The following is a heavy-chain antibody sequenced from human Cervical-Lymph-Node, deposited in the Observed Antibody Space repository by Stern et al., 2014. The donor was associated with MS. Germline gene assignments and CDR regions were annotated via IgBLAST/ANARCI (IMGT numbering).Heavy chain of an antibody. CDR1: GYSFTAYY. J-gene: IGHJ6*02. CDR3: ARERHSMDV. Sequence: VQLLKSGAEVKKPGASVKVSCQASGYSFTAYYMHWVRQAPGQGLEWMGWIGPNSGGTKSAQNLQGRVTMTRDTSISTFYMELSGLTSDDTSVLYCARERHSMDVWGQGTTVTVSS. V-gene: IGHV1-2*02. CDR2: IGPNSGGT.